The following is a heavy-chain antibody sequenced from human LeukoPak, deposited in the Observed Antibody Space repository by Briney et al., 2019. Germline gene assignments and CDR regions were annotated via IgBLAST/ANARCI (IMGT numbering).Heavy chain of an antibody. D-gene: IGHD3-10*01. V-gene: IGHV3-74*01. Sequence: GGSLKPSCAASAFTFSSSWMHGVRPAPGKELVWVSRIKSDDSSTNYADSVEGRFTISRDNAKNTLYLQMNSLRAEDTAVYYCARDNWFSLDYWGQGTLVTVSS. J-gene: IGHJ4*02. CDR3: ARDNWFSLDY. CDR2: IKSDDSST. CDR1: AFTFSSSW.